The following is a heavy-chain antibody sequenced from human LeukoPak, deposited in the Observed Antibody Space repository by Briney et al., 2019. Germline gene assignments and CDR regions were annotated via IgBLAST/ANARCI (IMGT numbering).Heavy chain of an antibody. CDR1: GFTFSSYG. Sequence: GGSLRLSCAASGFTFSSYGMNWVRQAPGKGLEWVSGIGVGGTSYYADSVKGRFTISRDTSKSTLSLQMNSLRAEDTAVYYCAKTQGYYDCWGQGTLVTVSS. CDR2: IGVGGTS. D-gene: IGHD3-22*01. V-gene: IGHV3-23*01. J-gene: IGHJ4*02. CDR3: AKTQGYYDC.